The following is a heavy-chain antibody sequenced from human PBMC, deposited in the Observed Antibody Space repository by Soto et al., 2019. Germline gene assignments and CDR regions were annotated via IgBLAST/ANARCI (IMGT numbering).Heavy chain of an antibody. CDR3: AHRLIVGAAI. Sequence: QVQLQESGPGLVKPSGTLSLTCGVFGGSISNSNWWTWVRQPPGKGLEWIGEIYHTGSTNYNSSLMSRVTISLDKPNNQFSLKLSSVTAADTAVYYCAHRLIVGAAIWGQGTLVTVSS. CDR1: GGSISNSNW. J-gene: IGHJ4*02. CDR2: IYHTGST. D-gene: IGHD1-26*01. V-gene: IGHV4-4*02.